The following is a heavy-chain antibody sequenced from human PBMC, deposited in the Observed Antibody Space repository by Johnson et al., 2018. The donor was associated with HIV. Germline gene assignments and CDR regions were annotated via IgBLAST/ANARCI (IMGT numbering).Heavy chain of an antibody. J-gene: IGHJ3*02. CDR3: ARVRRGSNLVAFDI. CDR2: INWNGGST. V-gene: IGHV3-20*04. Sequence: VQLVEFGGGVVRPGGSLRLSCAASGFTFDDYGMSWVRQAPGKGLEWVSGINWNGGSTGYADSVKGRFTISRDNAKNSLYLQMNSMRAEETALYYCARVRRGSNLVAFDIWGQGTMVTVSS. CDR1: GFTFDDYG. D-gene: IGHD2-15*01.